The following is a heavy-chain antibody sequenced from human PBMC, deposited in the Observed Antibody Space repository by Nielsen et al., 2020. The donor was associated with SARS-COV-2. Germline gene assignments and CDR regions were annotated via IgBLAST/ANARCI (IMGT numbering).Heavy chain of an antibody. D-gene: IGHD1-14*01. CDR2: INHSGDT. CDR3: ARGRNENDYMDV. Sequence: SETLSLTCVVYGGSLSGFQWKWIRQPPGKGLEWIAQINHSGDTKHNPSLKSRVTISVDTSKNQFSLKLSSVTAADTAVYYCARGRNENDYMDVWGSGTTVTMSS. V-gene: IGHV4-34*01. J-gene: IGHJ6*03. CDR1: GGSLSGFQ.